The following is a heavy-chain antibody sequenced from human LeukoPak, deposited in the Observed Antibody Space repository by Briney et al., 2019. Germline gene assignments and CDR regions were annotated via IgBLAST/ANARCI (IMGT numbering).Heavy chain of an antibody. D-gene: IGHD2-15*01. Sequence: PSETLSLTCTVSGGSISSYYWSWIRQPAGKGLEWIGRIYTSGSTKYNPSLKSRVTMSVDTSKNQFSLKLSSVTAADTAVYYCARESDGYCSGGSCYNWFDPWGQGTLVTVSS. J-gene: IGHJ5*02. V-gene: IGHV4-4*07. CDR1: GGSISSYY. CDR3: ARESDGYCSGGSCYNWFDP. CDR2: IYTSGST.